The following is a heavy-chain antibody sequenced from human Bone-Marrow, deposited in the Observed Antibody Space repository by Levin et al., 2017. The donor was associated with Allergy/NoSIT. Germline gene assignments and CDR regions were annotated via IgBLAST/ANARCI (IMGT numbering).Heavy chain of an antibody. J-gene: IGHJ6*02. D-gene: IGHD1-26*01. Sequence: GSLRLSCTVSGGSVSSGSYYWSWIRQPPGKGLEWIGYLYYSGSTNYNPSLKSRVTISVDTSKNQVSLKLSSVTAADTAVYYCARDRTGSGPSRGSGMDVWGQGTTVTVSS. CDR3: ARDRTGSGPSRGSGMDV. V-gene: IGHV4-61*01. CDR1: GGSVSSGSYY. CDR2: LYYSGST.